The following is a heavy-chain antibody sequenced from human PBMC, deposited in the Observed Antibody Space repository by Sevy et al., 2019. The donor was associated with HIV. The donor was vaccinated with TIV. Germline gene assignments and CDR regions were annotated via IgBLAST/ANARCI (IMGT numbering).Heavy chain of an antibody. Sequence: GGSRRLSCAASGFTFSSYSMNWVRQAPGKGLEWVSSISSSRSYIYYADSVKGRFTISRDNAKNSLYLQMNSLRAEDTAVYYCARDPSSYGSYYVERAFDIWGQGTMVTVSS. D-gene: IGHD1-26*01. J-gene: IGHJ3*02. CDR1: GFTFSSYS. V-gene: IGHV3-21*01. CDR3: ARDPSSYGSYYVERAFDI. CDR2: ISSSRSYI.